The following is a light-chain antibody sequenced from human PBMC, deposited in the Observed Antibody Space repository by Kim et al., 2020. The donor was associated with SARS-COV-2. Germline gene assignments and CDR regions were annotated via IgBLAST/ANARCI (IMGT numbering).Light chain of an antibody. CDR1: QSVSSGY. V-gene: IGKV3-20*01. CDR2: GAS. CDR3: QQYGSSPPMYT. Sequence: PGERATLSCRASQSVSSGYLAWEQQKPGQAPRPPIYGASSRGTGSPDRVRGSGVGKDFHFNISRREPEDFAVYYWQQYGSSPPMYTFGQGTKLEI. J-gene: IGKJ2*01.